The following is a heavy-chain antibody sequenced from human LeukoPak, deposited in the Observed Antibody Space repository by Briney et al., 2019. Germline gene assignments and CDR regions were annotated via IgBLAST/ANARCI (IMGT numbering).Heavy chain of an antibody. D-gene: IGHD3-3*01. Sequence: ASVKVSCKASGYTFTGYYMHWVRQPPAQGLEWMGWINPNSGGTNYAQKFQGRVTMTRDTSISTAYMGLSRLRSDDTAVYYCASGAGLRFLEWLLPLDYWGQGTLVTVSS. V-gene: IGHV1-2*02. CDR3: ASGAGLRFLEWLLPLDY. CDR2: INPNSGGT. J-gene: IGHJ4*02. CDR1: GYTFTGYY.